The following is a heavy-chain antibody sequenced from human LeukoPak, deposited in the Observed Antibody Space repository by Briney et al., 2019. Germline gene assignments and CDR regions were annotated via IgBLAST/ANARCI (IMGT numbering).Heavy chain of an antibody. Sequence: TGRSLRLSCAASGFTFSSYAMHWVRQAPGKGLEWVAVISYDGSNKYYADSVKGRFTISRDNSKNTLYLQMNSLRAEDTAVYYCAREDSNHLYYFDYWGQGTLVTVSS. V-gene: IGHV3-30-3*01. J-gene: IGHJ4*02. CDR1: GFTFSSYA. CDR3: AREDSNHLYYFDY. D-gene: IGHD4-11*01. CDR2: ISYDGSNK.